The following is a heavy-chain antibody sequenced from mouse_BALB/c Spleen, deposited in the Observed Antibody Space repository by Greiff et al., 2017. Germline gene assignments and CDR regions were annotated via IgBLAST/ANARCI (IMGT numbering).Heavy chain of an antibody. J-gene: IGHJ2*01. D-gene: IGHD1-1*01. Sequence: VRLQQSGAELMKPGASVKISCKATGYTFSSYWIEWVKQRPGHGLEWIGEILPGSGSTNYNEKFKGKATFTADTSSNTAYMQLSSLTSEDSAVYYCARGGYYGSSFHYFDYWGQGTTLTVSS. CDR2: ILPGSGST. V-gene: IGHV1-9*01. CDR1: GYTFSSYW. CDR3: ARGGYYGSSFHYFDY.